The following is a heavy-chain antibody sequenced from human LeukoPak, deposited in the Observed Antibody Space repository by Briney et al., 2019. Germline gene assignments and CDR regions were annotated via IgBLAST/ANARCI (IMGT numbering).Heavy chain of an antibody. CDR1: GGTFSSYA. CDR2: IIPIFGTA. V-gene: IGHV1-69*13. CDR3: ARTYYDSSGYFLLYYYYMDV. Sequence: SVKVSCKASGGTFSSYAISWVRQAPGQGLEWMGGIIPIFGTANYAQKFQGRVTITADEFTSTAYMELSSLRSEDTAVYYCARTYYDSSGYFLLYYYYMDVWGKGTTVTISS. J-gene: IGHJ6*03. D-gene: IGHD3-22*01.